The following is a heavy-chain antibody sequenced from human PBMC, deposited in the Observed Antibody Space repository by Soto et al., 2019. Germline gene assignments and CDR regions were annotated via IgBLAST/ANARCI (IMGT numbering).Heavy chain of an antibody. CDR3: ARERITMIGWGMDV. Sequence: GGSLRLSCAASGFTFSDFYMSWIRQAPGKGVEWVSYISGSGSTIYYEDSVKGRFTISRDNAKNSLYLQMNSLRAEDTAVYYCARERITMIGWGMDVWGQGSTVTVSS. D-gene: IGHD3-22*01. CDR1: GFTFSDFY. V-gene: IGHV3-11*01. J-gene: IGHJ6*02. CDR2: ISGSGSTI.